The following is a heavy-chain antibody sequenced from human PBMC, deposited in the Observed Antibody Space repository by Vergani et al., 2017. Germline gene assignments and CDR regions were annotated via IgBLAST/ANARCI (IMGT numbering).Heavy chain of an antibody. CDR2: ISWNSGSI. Sequence: EVQLVESGGGLVQPGRSLRLSCAASGFTFDDYAMHWVRQAPGKGLEWVSGISWNSGSIGYADSVKGRFTISRDNAKNSLYLKMNILRAEDTALYYWSKDAGIAAAGTIRVGRGTFTVWGQGTTVTVSS. CDR3: SKDAGIAAAGTIRVGRGTFTV. D-gene: IGHD6-13*01. J-gene: IGHJ6*02. CDR1: GFTFDDYA. V-gene: IGHV3-9*01.